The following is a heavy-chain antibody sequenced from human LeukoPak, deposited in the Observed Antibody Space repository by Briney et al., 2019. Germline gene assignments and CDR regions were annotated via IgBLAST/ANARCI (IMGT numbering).Heavy chain of an antibody. D-gene: IGHD3-10*01. Sequence: SETLSLTCTVSGGSISSGSYYWSWIRQPAGKGLEWIGRIYTSGSTNYNPSLKSRVTISVDTSKNQISLKMSSVTAADTAVYYCARLAKRLITMIRGGRKYHMDVWGKGTTVTISS. CDR1: GGSISSGSYY. V-gene: IGHV4-61*02. J-gene: IGHJ6*03. CDR2: IYTSGST. CDR3: ARLAKRLITMIRGGRKYHMDV.